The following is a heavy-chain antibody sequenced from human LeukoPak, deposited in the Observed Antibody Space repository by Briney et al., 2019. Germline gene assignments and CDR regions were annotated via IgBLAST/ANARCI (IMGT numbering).Heavy chain of an antibody. CDR1: GGSISSYY. CDR2: IYYSGST. D-gene: IGHD1-1*01. J-gene: IGHJ5*02. V-gene: IGHV4-59*01. CDR3: ARAVGGDAWHDGPNWFDP. Sequence: PSETLSLTCTVSGGSISSYYWSWIRQPPGKGLEWIGYIYYSGSTNYNPSLKSRVTTSVDTSKNQFSLKLSSVTAADTAVYYCARAVGGDAWHDGPNWFDPWGQGTLVTVSS.